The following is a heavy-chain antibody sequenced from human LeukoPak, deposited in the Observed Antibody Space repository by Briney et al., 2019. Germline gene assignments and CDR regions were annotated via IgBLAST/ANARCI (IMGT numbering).Heavy chain of an antibody. CDR1: GGSISSGGYY. D-gene: IGHD6-13*01. Sequence: SQTLSLTCTVSGGSISSGGYYWGWIRQPPGKGLEWIGSIYYSGSVYHSGSTYYNPSLRSRITISVDTAKNQFSLKMSSVTAADTAVYYCARDRGQYTSTWLGWGQGTLVTVSS. J-gene: IGHJ4*02. CDR3: ARDRGQYTSTWLG. V-gene: IGHV4-39*07. CDR2: IYYSGSVYHSGST.